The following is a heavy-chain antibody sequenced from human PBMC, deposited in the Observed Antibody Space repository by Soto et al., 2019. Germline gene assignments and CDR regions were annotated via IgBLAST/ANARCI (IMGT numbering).Heavy chain of an antibody. CDR2: LSRGDER. CDR1: GAPITTTKW. Sequence: QVQLQESGPGLVKPSETLSLTCTVSGAPITTTKWWAWVRLPPGKGLEWIGELSRGDERSSNPSLEGRFTMSLDKSNNRFSQKLTSVTAADTAIYYCATQTISYTWGVWGRGTSVTVSS. D-gene: IGHD3-16*01. CDR3: ATQTISYTWGV. V-gene: IGHV4-4*02. J-gene: IGHJ6*02.